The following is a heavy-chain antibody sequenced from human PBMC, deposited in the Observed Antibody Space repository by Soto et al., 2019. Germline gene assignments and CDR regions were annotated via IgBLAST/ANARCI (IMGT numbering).Heavy chain of an antibody. J-gene: IGHJ4*02. CDR1: GGTFSSYA. V-gene: IGHV1-69*01. Sequence: QVQLVQSGAEVKKPGSSVKVSCKASGGTFSSYAISWVRQAPGQGLEWMGGIIPIFGTANYAQKFQGRVTITADESTSTAYMELSSLRSEETAVDYCARIPSLVAGADYWGQGTLVTVSS. D-gene: IGHD6-19*01. CDR2: IIPIFGTA. CDR3: ARIPSLVAGADY.